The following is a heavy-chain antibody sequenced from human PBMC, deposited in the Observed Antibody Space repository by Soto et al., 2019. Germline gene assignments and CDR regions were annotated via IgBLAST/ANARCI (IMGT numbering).Heavy chain of an antibody. V-gene: IGHV3-53*01. CDR1: GFTVSNNY. Sequence: EVQLVESGGGLIQPGGSLRLSCAVSGFTVSNNYMSWVRQAPGKGLEGVSVIYSGGYTAYGDSVKGRFTISRDNSKNTLNLQIKCLGARDAGVFFGGGRPGGGGYWGQGTLVTVSS. CDR2: IYSGGYT. D-gene: IGHD3-10*01. CDR3: GGRPGGGGY. J-gene: IGHJ4*02.